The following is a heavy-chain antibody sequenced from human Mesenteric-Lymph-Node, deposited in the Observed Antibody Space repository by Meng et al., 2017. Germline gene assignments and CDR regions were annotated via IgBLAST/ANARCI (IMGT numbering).Heavy chain of an antibody. J-gene: IGHJ4*02. CDR1: GFTFTSHT. D-gene: IGHD6-13*01. Sequence: SLKISCAASGFTFTSHTMNWVRQAPGKGLEWVSGISWNSGSIGYADSVKGRFTISRDNAKNSLYLQMNSLRAEDTALYYCAKHRYLEQLDWIDYWGQGTRVTVSS. CDR2: ISWNSGSI. CDR3: AKHRYLEQLDWIDY. V-gene: IGHV3-9*01.